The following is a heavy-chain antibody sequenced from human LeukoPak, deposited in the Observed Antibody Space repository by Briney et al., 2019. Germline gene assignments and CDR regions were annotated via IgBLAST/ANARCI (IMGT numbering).Heavy chain of an antibody. CDR1: GFTFSTYS. CDR3: AKDVRRCNGACT. J-gene: IGHJ5*02. D-gene: IGHD2-8*01. V-gene: IGHV3-23*01. Sequence: GGSLRLSCAASGFTFSTYSFSWVRQAPGKGLEWVSGISATGGDTYHADSVKGRFTISRDNSRNTVSLQMNSLRVDDTATYYCAKDVRRCNGACTWGQGTLVTVSS. CDR2: ISATGGDT.